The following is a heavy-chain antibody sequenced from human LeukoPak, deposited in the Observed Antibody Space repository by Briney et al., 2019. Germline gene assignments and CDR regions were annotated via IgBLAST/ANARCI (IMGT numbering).Heavy chain of an antibody. CDR2: INHSGST. CDR3: ARDQYASGWYGRLEY. V-gene: IGHV4-34*01. J-gene: IGHJ4*02. Sequence: SETLSLTCAVYGGSFSGYYWSWVRQPPGKGLEWIGEINHSGSTNYNPSLKSRVTISVDTSKNQFSLRLNSVNAADTAVYFCARDQYASGWYGRLEYWGQGSLVTVSS. D-gene: IGHD6-19*01. CDR1: GGSFSGYY.